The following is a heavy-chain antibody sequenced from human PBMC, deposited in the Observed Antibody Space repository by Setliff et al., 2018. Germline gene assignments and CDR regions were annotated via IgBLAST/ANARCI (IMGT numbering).Heavy chain of an antibody. CDR2: ISSSGTSI. CDR1: GFTFSDYY. V-gene: IGHV3-11*04. J-gene: IGHJ4*02. CDR3: ARGSSSSGVDY. D-gene: IGHD6-6*01. Sequence: GGSLRLSCAASGFTFSDYYMNWIRQAPGKGLEWISYISSSGTSIYYADSVKGRFTISKDNAKNSLCLQMNSLRAEDTAVYYCARGSSSSGVDYWGQGTLVTVSS.